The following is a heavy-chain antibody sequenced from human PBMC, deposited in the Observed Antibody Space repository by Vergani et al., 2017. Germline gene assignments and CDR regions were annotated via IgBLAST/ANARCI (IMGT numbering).Heavy chain of an antibody. CDR1: WYSFTNYW. Sequence: EVQLVPAGAEVKTPRESLNISCQISWYSFTNYWIGWVRQMPGKGLGWMGIIHPADLDTRYSSSFQDQVTISDDKSISTDCLHRSRLRASDSAMYYCARLYGRDSSGSRYFDYRGPGTVVTVS. D-gene: IGHD3-22*01. J-gene: IGHJ4*02. V-gene: IGHV5-51*01. CDR3: ARLYGRDSSGSRYFDY. CDR2: IHPADLDT.